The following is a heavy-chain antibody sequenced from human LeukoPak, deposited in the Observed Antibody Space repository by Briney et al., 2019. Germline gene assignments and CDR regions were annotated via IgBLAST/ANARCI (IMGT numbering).Heavy chain of an antibody. CDR2: ISYDGSNK. Sequence: GGSLRLSCAASGFTFSIYAIHWVRQAPGKGLEWVAVISYDGSNKYYADSVKGRFTISRDSSKNTLSLQMNSLRAEDTAVYYCAKDLNYGGISGFDYWGQGTLVTVSS. CDR3: AKDLNYGGISGFDY. V-gene: IGHV3-30-3*01. J-gene: IGHJ4*02. CDR1: GFTFSIYA. D-gene: IGHD4-23*01.